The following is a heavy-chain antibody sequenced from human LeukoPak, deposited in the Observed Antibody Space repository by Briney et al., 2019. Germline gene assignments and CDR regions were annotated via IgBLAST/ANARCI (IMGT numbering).Heavy chain of an antibody. CDR1: GITFSRNP. V-gene: IGHV3-23*01. J-gene: IGHJ3*02. CDR3: ARFGITMIVVANDAFDI. Sequence: GGSLRLSCAASGITFSRNPMSWVRQAPGKGLEWVSSISGDGDNTYYADSVKGRFTISRDNSKNTLYLQMNSLRAEDTAVYYCARFGITMIVVANDAFDIWGQGTMVTVSS. D-gene: IGHD3-22*01. CDR2: ISGDGDNT.